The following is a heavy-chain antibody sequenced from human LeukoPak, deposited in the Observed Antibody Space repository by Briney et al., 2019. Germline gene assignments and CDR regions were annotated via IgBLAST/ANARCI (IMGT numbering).Heavy chain of an antibody. CDR1: GFTFDDYA. V-gene: IGHV3-9*01. J-gene: IGHJ4*02. CDR2: ISWNSGSI. CDR3: AKGKHQSGSSTTAFDY. Sequence: PGGSLRLSCAASGFTFDDYAMHWVRQAPGKGLEWVSGISWNSGSIGYADSVKGRFTISRDNAKNSLYLQMNSLRAEDTALYYCAKGKHQSGSSTTAFDYWGQGTLVTVSS. D-gene: IGHD1-26*01.